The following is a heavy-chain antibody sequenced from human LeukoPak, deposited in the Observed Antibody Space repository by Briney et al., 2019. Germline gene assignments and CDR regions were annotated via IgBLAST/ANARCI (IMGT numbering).Heavy chain of an antibody. CDR2: IGVDGSPI. Sequence: GGSLRLSCEASGFDFSDYFMTWIRRAPGKGLEWVSYIGVDGSPIYSAESMKGRFIISRDNAKNSLFLQMNSLRAEDTALYYCAKDHSWEQLVVFDYWGQGTLVTVSS. CDR3: AKDHSWEQLVVFDY. V-gene: IGHV3-11*01. J-gene: IGHJ4*02. D-gene: IGHD6-13*01. CDR1: GFDFSDYF.